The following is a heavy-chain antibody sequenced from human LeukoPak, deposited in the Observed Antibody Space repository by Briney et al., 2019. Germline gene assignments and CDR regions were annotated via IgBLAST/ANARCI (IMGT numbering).Heavy chain of an antibody. CDR1: GGSISSYY. CDR2: IYTSGST. CDR3: ARHRTAINRYGPYDAFDI. Sequence: SETLSLTCTVSGGSISSYYWSWIRQPAGKGLEWIGRIYTSGSTNYNPSLKSRVTMSVDTSKNQFSLKLSSVTAADTAVYYCARHRTAINRYGPYDAFDIWGQGTMVTVSS. V-gene: IGHV4-4*07. D-gene: IGHD5-18*01. J-gene: IGHJ3*02.